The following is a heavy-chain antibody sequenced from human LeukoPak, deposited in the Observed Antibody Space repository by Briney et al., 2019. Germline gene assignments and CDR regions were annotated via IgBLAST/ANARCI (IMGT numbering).Heavy chain of an antibody. CDR3: ARTETWCSSTSCYPKDLYYYYYYMDV. CDR1: GGTFTSYA. CDR2: IIPIFGTA. V-gene: IGHV1-69*01. J-gene: IGHJ6*03. Sequence: SVKVSCKASGGTFTSYAISWVRQAPGQGLEWMGGIIPIFGTANYAQKFQGRVTITADESTSTAYMELSSLRSERTAVYYCARTETWCSSTSCYPKDLYYYYYYMDVWGKGTTVTVSS. D-gene: IGHD2-2*01.